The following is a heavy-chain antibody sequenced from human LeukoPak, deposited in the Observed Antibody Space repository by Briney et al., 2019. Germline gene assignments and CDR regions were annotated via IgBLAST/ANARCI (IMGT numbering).Heavy chain of an antibody. CDR1: GGSISSYY. V-gene: IGHV4-39*07. D-gene: IGHD4-17*01. Sequence: SETLSLTCTVSGGSISSYYWGWIRQPPGKGLEWIGSIYYSGSTYYNPSLKSRVTISVDTSKNQFSLKLSSVTAADTAVYYCAKMMTTVSYYFDYWGQGTLVTVSS. CDR3: AKMMTTVSYYFDY. CDR2: IYYSGST. J-gene: IGHJ4*02.